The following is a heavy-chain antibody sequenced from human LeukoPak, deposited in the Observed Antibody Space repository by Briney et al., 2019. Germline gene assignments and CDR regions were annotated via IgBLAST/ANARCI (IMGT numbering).Heavy chain of an antibody. CDR1: GFTFSSYG. CDR2: IRYDGSNK. J-gene: IGHJ4*02. D-gene: IGHD1-7*01. Sequence: GGSLRLSCAASGFTFSSYGMHWVRQAPGKGLEWVAFIRYDGSNKYYADSVKGRFTISRDNSKNTLYLQMNSLRAEDTAVYYCARGMELGPDPPDYWGQGTLVTVSS. V-gene: IGHV3-30*02. CDR3: ARGMELGPDPPDY.